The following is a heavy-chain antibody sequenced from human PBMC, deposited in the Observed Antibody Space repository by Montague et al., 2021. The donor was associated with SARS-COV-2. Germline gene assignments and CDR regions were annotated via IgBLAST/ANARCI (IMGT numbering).Heavy chain of an antibody. J-gene: IGHJ5*02. D-gene: IGHD6-25*01. CDR2: IYTSGST. CDR1: IGSISSGSYY. V-gene: IGHV4-61*02. Sequence: TLSLTCTVSIGSISSGSYYWSWIRQPAGKGLEWIGRIYTSGSTNYNPSLKSRVTISVDTSKNQFSLKLSSVTAADTAVYYCARDGYSSGWNGLHWFDPWGQETLVTVSS. CDR3: ARDGYSSGWNGLHWFDP.